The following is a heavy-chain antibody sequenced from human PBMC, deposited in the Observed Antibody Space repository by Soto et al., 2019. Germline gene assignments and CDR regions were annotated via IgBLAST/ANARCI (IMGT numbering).Heavy chain of an antibody. Sequence: EASVKVSCKASGYTFTRYAMHWVRQAPGQRLEWMGWINAGNGNTKYSQKFQGRVTISRDTSASTAYMELSSLRSEDTAVYHCARDIQGGSSSWLYYYYYGMDVWGQGTTVTVSS. D-gene: IGHD6-13*01. CDR2: INAGNGNT. V-gene: IGHV1-3*01. J-gene: IGHJ6*02. CDR1: GYTFTRYA. CDR3: ARDIQGGSSSWLYYYYYGMDV.